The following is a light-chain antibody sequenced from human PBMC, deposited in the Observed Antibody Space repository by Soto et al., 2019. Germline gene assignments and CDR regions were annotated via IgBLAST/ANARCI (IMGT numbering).Light chain of an antibody. CDR2: GAS. J-gene: IGKJ2*01. V-gene: IGKV3-20*01. CDR3: QHYGNSLPYT. Sequence: EIVLTQSPGTLSLSPGERATLSCRASQTVRSDYLAWYQQKPGQSPRLLIYGASFRATGIPDRFSGSGSGTDFTLTSSRLEPEDFAVYSCQHYGNSLPYTFGQGTKLEIK. CDR1: QTVRSDY.